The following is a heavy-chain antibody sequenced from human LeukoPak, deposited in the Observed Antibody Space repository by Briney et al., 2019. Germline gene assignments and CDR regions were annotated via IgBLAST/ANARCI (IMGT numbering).Heavy chain of an antibody. CDR3: ARAALNYYDSSGYYYFDY. CDR1: GYTFTGYY. D-gene: IGHD3-22*01. J-gene: IGHJ4*02. CDR2: INPNSGGT. V-gene: IGHV1-2*02. Sequence: ASVKVSCKASGYTFTGYYMHWVRQAPGQGLEWMGWINPNSGGTNYAQKFQGRVTMTRDTSISTAYMELSRLRSDDTAVYYCARAALNYYDSSGYYYFDYWGQGTLVTVSS.